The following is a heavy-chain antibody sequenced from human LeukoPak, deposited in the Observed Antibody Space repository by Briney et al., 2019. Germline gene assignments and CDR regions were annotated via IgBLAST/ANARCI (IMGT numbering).Heavy chain of an antibody. J-gene: IGHJ4*02. CDR1: GFTFISHA. Sequence: PGGSLRLSCAASGFTFISHAMNWVRQAPGKGLEWVPAISGTGRSTYYADSVKGRFTISKDNSKNTLYLQMNSLRAEYTAVCYCAKDVLWGQGTLATVSP. V-gene: IGHV3-23*01. CDR2: ISGTGRST. CDR3: AKDVL.